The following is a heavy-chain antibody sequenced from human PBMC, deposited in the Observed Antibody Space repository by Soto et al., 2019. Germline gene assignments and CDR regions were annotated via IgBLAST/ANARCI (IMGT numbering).Heavy chain of an antibody. J-gene: IGHJ4*02. D-gene: IGHD6-19*01. V-gene: IGHV3-21*04. CDR2: ISKSNYT. Sequence: GGSLRLSCTASGFAFNNYGISWVRQAPGKGLEWVSSISKSNYTYYSDSVKGRFTISRDNAKNQFSLKLSPVTAADTAVYYCARDGYSSGWYKDDYWGQGALVTVSS. CDR1: GFAFNNYG. CDR3: ARDGYSSGWYKDDY.